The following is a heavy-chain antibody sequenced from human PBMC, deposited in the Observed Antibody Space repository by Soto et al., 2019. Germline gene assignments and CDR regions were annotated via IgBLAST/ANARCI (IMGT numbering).Heavy chain of an antibody. CDR1: GFTFSSYW. CDR2: INPDGSEK. J-gene: IGHJ4*02. CDR3: ARTMTARTDDY. D-gene: IGHD3-22*01. Sequence: GGSLRLSCAASGFTFSSYWMSWVRQTPGKGLEWVGNINPDGSEKYYVDPVRGRFTISRDNAANSLYLQMNSLRAEDTAVYYCARTMTARTDDYWGQGTLVTVSS. V-gene: IGHV3-7*01.